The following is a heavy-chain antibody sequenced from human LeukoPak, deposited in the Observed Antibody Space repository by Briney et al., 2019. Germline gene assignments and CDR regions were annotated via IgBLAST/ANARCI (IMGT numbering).Heavy chain of an antibody. CDR1: GGSFSGYY. CDR3: ARGFYGSGSYGGYGMDV. CDR2: INHSGST. J-gene: IGHJ6*02. V-gene: IGHV4-34*01. D-gene: IGHD3-10*01. Sequence: SETLSLTCAVYGGSFSGYYWSWIRQPPGKGLEGIGEINHSGSTNYNPSLKSRVTISVDTSKNQFSLKLSSVTAADTAVYYCARGFYGSGSYGGYGMDVWGQGTTVTVSS.